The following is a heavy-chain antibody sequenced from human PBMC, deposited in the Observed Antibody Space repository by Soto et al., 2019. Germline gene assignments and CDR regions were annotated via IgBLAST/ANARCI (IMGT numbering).Heavy chain of an antibody. J-gene: IGHJ6*03. CDR3: ARGRHPPIFGVVTLHCYYYYMDV. Sequence: QVQLQESGPGLVKPSETLSLTCTVSGGSISSYYWSWIRQPPGKGLEWIGYIYYSGSTNYNPSLKSRVTISVDTSKNQFSLKLSSVTAADTAVYYCARGRHPPIFGVVTLHCYYYYMDVWGKGTTVTVSS. D-gene: IGHD3-3*01. V-gene: IGHV4-59*01. CDR1: GGSISSYY. CDR2: IYYSGST.